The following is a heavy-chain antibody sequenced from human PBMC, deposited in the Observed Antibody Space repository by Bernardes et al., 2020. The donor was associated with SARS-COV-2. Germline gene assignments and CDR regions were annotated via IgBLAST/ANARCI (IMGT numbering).Heavy chain of an antibody. D-gene: IGHD3-10*01. Sequence: GGSLRLSCASSGFTFNNCGMHWVRKAPGKGLEWVAFISDEGSRRYYLDSLKGRFTISRDGSKSTLYLQMNSLTEDDTAIYYCVKRRAIFELWAGTFDSWGQGTLVTVSS. J-gene: IGHJ4*02. CDR1: GFTFNNCG. CDR2: ISDEGSRR. CDR3: VKRRAIFELWAGTFDS. V-gene: IGHV3-30*18.